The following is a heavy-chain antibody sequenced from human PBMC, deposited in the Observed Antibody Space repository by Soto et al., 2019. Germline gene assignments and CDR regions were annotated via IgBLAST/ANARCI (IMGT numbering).Heavy chain of an antibody. CDR2: IYYSGST. CDR1: GGSISSGGYY. J-gene: IGHJ4*02. Sequence: SETLSLTCTVSGGSISSGGYYWSWIRQHPGKSLEWIGYIYYSGSTYYNPSLKSRVTISVNTSKKQFSLKLSSVTAADTAVYYCARGSVVAATLFDYWGQGTLVTVSS. CDR3: ARGSVVAATLFDY. V-gene: IGHV4-31*03. D-gene: IGHD2-15*01.